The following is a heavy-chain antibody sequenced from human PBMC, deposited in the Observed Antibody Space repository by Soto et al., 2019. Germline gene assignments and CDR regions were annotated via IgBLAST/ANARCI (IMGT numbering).Heavy chain of an antibody. D-gene: IGHD6-19*01. V-gene: IGHV3-23*01. Sequence: GGSLRLSCAVSGFTFSSYAMSWVRQAPGKGLEWVSGISGSGGSTYSADSVKGRFTISRDNSRNTLFLQMNSLRPEDTAGYYCAKDRKSGSGWYWDYWGQGTLVTVSS. CDR1: GFTFSSYA. CDR3: AKDRKSGSGWYWDY. CDR2: ISGSGGST. J-gene: IGHJ4*02.